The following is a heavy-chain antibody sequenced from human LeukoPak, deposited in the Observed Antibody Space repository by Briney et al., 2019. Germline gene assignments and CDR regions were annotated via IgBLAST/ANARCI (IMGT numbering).Heavy chain of an antibody. CDR3: AKGIVPAAIPGDWFDP. Sequence: GGSLRLFCAASGLTVSSNSMSWVRQAPGKGLEWVSAISGSGGSTYYADSVKGRFTISRDNSKNTLYLQMNSLRAEDTAVYYCAKGIVPAAIPGDWFDPWGQGTLVTVSS. CDR1: GLTVSSNS. V-gene: IGHV3-23*01. D-gene: IGHD2-2*02. J-gene: IGHJ5*02. CDR2: ISGSGGST.